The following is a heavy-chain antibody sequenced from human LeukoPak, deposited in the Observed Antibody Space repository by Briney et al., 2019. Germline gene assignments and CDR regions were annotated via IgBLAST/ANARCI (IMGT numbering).Heavy chain of an antibody. D-gene: IGHD3-10*01. J-gene: IGHJ4*02. V-gene: IGHV3-15*01. CDR1: GFTFSNAW. CDR3: TTDKGRKLLWFGELPSYYFDY. CDR2: IKSKTDGGTT. Sequence: KPGGSLRLSCAASGFTFSNAWMSCVRQAPGEGLEWVGRIKSKTDGGTTDYAAPVKGSSTLVRDDSKNTLYLQMNSLKTEDTAVYYCTTDKGRKLLWFGELPSYYFDYWGQGTLVTVSS.